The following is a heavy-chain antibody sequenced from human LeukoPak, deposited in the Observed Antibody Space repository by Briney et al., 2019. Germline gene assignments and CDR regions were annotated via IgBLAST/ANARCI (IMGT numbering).Heavy chain of an antibody. Sequence: AGESLKISCKTSGYSFTSSWIGWVRQLPGKGLEWMGVIYPSDSDSKYSPSFQGQVTISADKSTSTAYLHWTSLKASDTAVYYCARHPLYSSHTAADHWGRGTLVTVSS. CDR3: ARHPLYSSHTAADH. J-gene: IGHJ4*02. CDR2: IYPSDSDS. V-gene: IGHV5-51*01. D-gene: IGHD6-19*01. CDR1: GYSFTSSW.